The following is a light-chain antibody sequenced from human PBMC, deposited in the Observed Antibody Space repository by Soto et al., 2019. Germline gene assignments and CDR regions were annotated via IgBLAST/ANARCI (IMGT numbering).Light chain of an antibody. CDR1: QSITTW. CDR3: QRYNDYQYV. J-gene: IGKJ2*01. V-gene: IGKV1-5*03. CDR2: KAI. Sequence: DIQMTQSPSTLSASVGDRVTITCRASQSITTWLAWYQQKPGKAPKLLIYKAINLQSGVASRFSVSGSGIEFTLTVSSLQPDDFGTYYCQRYNDYQYVFGQGTKL.